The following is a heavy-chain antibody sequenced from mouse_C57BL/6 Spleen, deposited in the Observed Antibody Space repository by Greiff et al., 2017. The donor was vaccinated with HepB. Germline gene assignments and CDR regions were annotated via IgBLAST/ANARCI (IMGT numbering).Heavy chain of an antibody. V-gene: IGHV14-3*01. Sequence: EVQLQQSVAELVRPGASVKLSCTASGFNIKNTYMHWVKQRPEQGLEWIGRIDPANGNTKYAPKFQGKATITAVTSSNTAYLQLSSLTSEDTAIYYCAHYYGSSYAWFAYWGQGTLVTVSA. CDR3: AHYYGSSYAWFAY. D-gene: IGHD1-1*01. J-gene: IGHJ3*01. CDR1: GFNIKNTY. CDR2: IDPANGNT.